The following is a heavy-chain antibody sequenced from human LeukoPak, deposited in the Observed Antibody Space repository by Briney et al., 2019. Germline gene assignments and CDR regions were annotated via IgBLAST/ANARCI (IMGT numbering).Heavy chain of an antibody. V-gene: IGHV3-23*01. Sequence: PGGSLRLSCAASGFTFSGYAMSWVRQAPGKGLEWVSAISGSGGSTYYADSVKGRFTISRDNSKNTLYLQMTSLRAEDTAVYYCAKAPYSSSWFGVYFDYWGQGTLVTVSS. D-gene: IGHD6-13*01. CDR3: AKAPYSSSWFGVYFDY. J-gene: IGHJ4*02. CDR2: ISGSGGST. CDR1: GFTFSGYA.